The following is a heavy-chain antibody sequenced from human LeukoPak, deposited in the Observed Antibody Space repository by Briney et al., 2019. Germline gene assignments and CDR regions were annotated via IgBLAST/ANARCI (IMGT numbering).Heavy chain of an antibody. D-gene: IGHD3-22*01. CDR1: GGSISSYY. Sequence: PSETLSLTCTVSGGSISSYYWSWIRQPPGKGLEWIGYIYYSGSTSYNPSLKSRVTISVETSKNQFYSKLSSVTAADTAVYYCASLGGDYYDRGYYFDYWGQGTLVTVSS. CDR2: IYYSGST. V-gene: IGHV4-59*01. J-gene: IGHJ4*02. CDR3: ASLGGDYYDRGYYFDY.